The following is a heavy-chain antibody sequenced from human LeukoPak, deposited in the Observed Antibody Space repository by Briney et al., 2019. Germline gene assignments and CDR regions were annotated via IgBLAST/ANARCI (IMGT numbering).Heavy chain of an antibody. CDR2: IYSSGSA. V-gene: IGHV4-4*07. D-gene: IGHD1-14*01. CDR1: GGSISSYY. Sequence: PSETLSLACTVSGGSISSYYWSWIRQPAGKGLEWIGRIYSSGSATYNPSLKGRISMSVDTSKNQFSLNLRSVTAADTAVYYCARGQTDSYYNYMDVWGKGTTVTVSS. J-gene: IGHJ6*03. CDR3: ARGQTDSYYNYMDV.